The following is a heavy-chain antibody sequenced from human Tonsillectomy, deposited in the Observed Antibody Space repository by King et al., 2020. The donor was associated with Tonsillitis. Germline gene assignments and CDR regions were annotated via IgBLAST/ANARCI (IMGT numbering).Heavy chain of an antibody. Sequence: VQLQQWGAGLLKPSETLSLTCAVYGGSFSGYYWSWIRQPPGKGLEWIGEINHSGSTNSNPYLKSRVTMSVDTSTNLFSLNLISVTAADTAVYYCASLYGDFPAWGQGTLVTVSS. V-gene: IGHV4-34*01. CDR3: ASLYGDFPA. D-gene: IGHD4-17*01. CDR2: INHSGST. CDR1: GGSFSGYY. J-gene: IGHJ5*02.